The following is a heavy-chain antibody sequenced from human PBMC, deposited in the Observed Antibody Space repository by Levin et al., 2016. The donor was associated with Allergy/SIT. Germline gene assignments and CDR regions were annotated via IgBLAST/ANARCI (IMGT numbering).Heavy chain of an antibody. CDR3: ASEVNDYGDYYYYYMDV. Sequence: GESLKISCAASGFTFSSYWMHWVRQAPGKGLVWVSRINSDGSSTSYADSVKGRFTISRDNSKNTLYLQMNSLRAEDTAVYYCASEVNDYGDYYYYYMDVWGKGTTVTVSS. J-gene: IGHJ6*03. CDR1: GFTFSSYW. D-gene: IGHD4-17*01. V-gene: IGHV3-74*01. CDR2: INSDGSST.